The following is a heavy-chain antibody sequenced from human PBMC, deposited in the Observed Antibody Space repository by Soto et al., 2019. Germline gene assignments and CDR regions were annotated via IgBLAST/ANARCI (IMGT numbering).Heavy chain of an antibody. CDR3: ARDFAYFDS. V-gene: IGHV4-31*02. Sequence: ASETLSLTCTVSGGSISSSGYYWSWIRQHPGKGLEWIGYIYYSGNTHYNPSLRSRVIMSLITSKNQFSLNLDSVTAADTAVYFCARDFAYFDSWGQGTLVTAPQ. CDR1: GGSISSSGYY. D-gene: IGHD3-3*01. J-gene: IGHJ4*02. CDR2: IYYSGNT.